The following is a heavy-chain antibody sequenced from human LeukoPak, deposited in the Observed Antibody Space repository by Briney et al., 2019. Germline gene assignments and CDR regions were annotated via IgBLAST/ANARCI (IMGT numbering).Heavy chain of an antibody. Sequence: PSETLSLTCTVSGYSISSGYYWGWIRQPPGKGQEWIGSIYHSGSTYYNPSLKSRVTISVDTSKNQFSLKLSSVTAADTTVYYCARDKTGTTPYDAFDIWGQGTMVTVSS. CDR1: GYSISSGYY. J-gene: IGHJ3*02. CDR2: IYHSGST. D-gene: IGHD1-7*01. CDR3: ARDKTGTTPYDAFDI. V-gene: IGHV4-38-2*02.